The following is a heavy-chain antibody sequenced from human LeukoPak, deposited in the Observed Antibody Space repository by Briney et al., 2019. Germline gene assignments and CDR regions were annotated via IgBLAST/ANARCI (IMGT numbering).Heavy chain of an antibody. CDR2: INPNSGGT. CDR3: ARVGASSGYYYDDY. Sequence: ASVKVCCKASGYTFTGYYMHWVRQAPGQGLEWMGWINPNSGGTNYAQKFQGRVTMTRDTSISTAYMELSRLRSDDTDVYYCARVGASSGYYYDDYWGQGTLVTVSS. D-gene: IGHD3-22*01. V-gene: IGHV1-2*02. J-gene: IGHJ4*02. CDR1: GYTFTGYY.